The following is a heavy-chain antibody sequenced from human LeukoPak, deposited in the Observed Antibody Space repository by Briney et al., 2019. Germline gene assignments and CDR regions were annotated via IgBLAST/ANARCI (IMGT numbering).Heavy chain of an antibody. CDR1: GFTFSSYW. J-gene: IGHJ1*01. Sequence: PGGSLRLSCAASGFTFSSYWMHWVRQAPGKGLDWVSRINSDGSDISYADSVQGRFTISRDNAKNTLYLQMNSLRVEDTAVYYCARVGYYDSSNYYAYFQNWGQGTLVTVSS. D-gene: IGHD3-22*01. CDR3: ARVGYYDSSNYYAYFQN. CDR2: INSDGSDI. V-gene: IGHV3-74*01.